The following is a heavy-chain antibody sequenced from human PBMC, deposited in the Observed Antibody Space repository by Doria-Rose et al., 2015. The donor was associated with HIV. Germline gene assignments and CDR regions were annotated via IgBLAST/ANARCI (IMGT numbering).Heavy chain of an antibody. V-gene: IGHV4-59*01. D-gene: IGHD1-26*01. CDR3: ARVFSGTYDY. Sequence: QVQLQESGPGLVKPSETLSLTCSVSGGSISHYYWSWIRQPPGKGLEYIGDIFYTGSTNYSPYLKSRVSISIDTSKNKFSLRLSSVTAADTAVYYCARVFSGTYDYWGQGTLVTVSS. CDR1: GGSISHYY. J-gene: IGHJ4*02. CDR2: IFYTGST.